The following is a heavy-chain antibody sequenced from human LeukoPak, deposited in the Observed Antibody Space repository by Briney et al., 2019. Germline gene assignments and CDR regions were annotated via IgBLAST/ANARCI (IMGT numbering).Heavy chain of an antibody. CDR1: GFTFSSYG. J-gene: IGHJ4*02. V-gene: IGHV3-33*01. CDR2: IWYDGSNK. CDR3: ARDSGSGYYYVG. D-gene: IGHD3-22*01. Sequence: GGSLRLSCAASGFTFSSYGMHWVRQAPGKGLEWVAVIWYDGSNKYYADSVKGRFTISGDNSKNTLYLQMNSLRAEDTAVYYCARDSGSGYYYVGWGQGTLVTVSS.